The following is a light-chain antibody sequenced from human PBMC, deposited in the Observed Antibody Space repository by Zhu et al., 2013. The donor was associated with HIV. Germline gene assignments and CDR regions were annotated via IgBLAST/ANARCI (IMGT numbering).Light chain of an antibody. Sequence: QSELTQPPSVSGAPGQRLIISCTGSRSNIGAGHDVHWYQHLPGGPPKLLIYGNSNRPLGVPDRFSGSKSGASASLAISGLRSEDEAYYYCAAWDDNLSGPVFGGGSKLTVL. V-gene: IGLV1-40*01. CDR3: AAWDDNLSGPV. J-gene: IGLJ2*01. CDR1: RSNIGAGHD. CDR2: GNS.